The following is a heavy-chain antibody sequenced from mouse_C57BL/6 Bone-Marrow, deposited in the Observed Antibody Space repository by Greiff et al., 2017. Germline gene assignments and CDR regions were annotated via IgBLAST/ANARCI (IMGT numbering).Heavy chain of an antibody. CDR3: ATGDYGPGAY. CDR2: IDPSDSET. J-gene: IGHJ3*01. D-gene: IGHD2-4*01. Sequence: QVQLQQPGAELVRPGSSVKLSCKASGYTFTSYWMHWVKQRPIQGLEWIGNIDPSDSETHYNQKFKDKATLTVDKSSSTAYMQLSSLTSEDSAVYYCATGDYGPGAYWGQGTLITVSA. CDR1: GYTFTSYW. V-gene: IGHV1-52*01.